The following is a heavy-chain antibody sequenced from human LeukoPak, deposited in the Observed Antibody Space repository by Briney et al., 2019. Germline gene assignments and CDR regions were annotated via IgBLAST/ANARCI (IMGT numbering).Heavy chain of an antibody. CDR1: GFTFSSYS. V-gene: IGHV4-34*01. Sequence: GSLRLSCAASGFTFSSYSMNWIRQPPGKGLEWIGEINHSGSTNYNPSLKSRVTISVDTSKNQFSLKLSSVTAADAAVYYCARGARPNWNYVYYFDYWGQGTLVTVSS. CDR2: INHSGST. D-gene: IGHD1-7*01. CDR3: ARGARPNWNYVYYFDY. J-gene: IGHJ4*02.